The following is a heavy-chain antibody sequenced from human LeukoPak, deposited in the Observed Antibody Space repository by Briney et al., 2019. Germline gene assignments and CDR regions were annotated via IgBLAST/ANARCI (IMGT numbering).Heavy chain of an antibody. J-gene: IGHJ6*02. V-gene: IGHV1-69*04. CDR1: GGTFSGYA. Sequence: SVKVSCKASGGTFSGYAISWVRQAPGQGLEWMGRIIPILGIANYAQKFQGRVTITADKSTSTAYMELSSLRSEDTAVYYCARGGRRDYYDSSGADYYYYGMDVWGQGTTVTVSS. CDR2: IIPILGIA. D-gene: IGHD3-22*01. CDR3: ARGGRRDYYDSSGADYYYYGMDV.